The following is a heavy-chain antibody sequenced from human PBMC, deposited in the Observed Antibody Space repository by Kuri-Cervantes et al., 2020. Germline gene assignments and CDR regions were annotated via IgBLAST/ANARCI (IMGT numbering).Heavy chain of an antibody. CDR2: INPNSGGT. CDR3: ARGPPGRMVQGVIITTPYYYYYYMDV. D-gene: IGHD3-10*01. Sequence: ASVKVSCKASGYTFTGYYMHWVRQAPGQGLEWMGWINPNSGGTNYAQKFQGWVTMTRDTSISTVYMELSRLRSDDTAVYYCARGPPGRMVQGVIITTPYYYYYYMDVWGKGTTVTVSS. J-gene: IGHJ6*03. V-gene: IGHV1-2*04. CDR1: GYTFTGYY.